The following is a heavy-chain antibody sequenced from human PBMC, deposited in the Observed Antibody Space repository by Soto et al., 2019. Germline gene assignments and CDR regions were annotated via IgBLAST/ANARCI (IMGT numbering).Heavy chain of an antibody. J-gene: IGHJ5*02. Sequence: SETLSLTCTVSGGSISSYDWIWIRQPPGKGLEWIGYIYDSGSTNYNPSLKSRITISVDTSKNQFSLKLSSVTAADTAVYYCARLWFGDNKKWFAPWGQGTLVTVSS. CDR2: IYDSGST. CDR3: ARLWFGDNKKWFAP. V-gene: IGHV4-59*12. D-gene: IGHD3-10*01. CDR1: GGSISSYD.